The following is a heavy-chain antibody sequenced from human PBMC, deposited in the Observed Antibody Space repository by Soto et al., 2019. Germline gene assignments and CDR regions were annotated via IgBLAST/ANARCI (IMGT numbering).Heavy chain of an antibody. J-gene: IGHJ6*02. Sequence: PVGSLRLSCAASGFTFSSYAMHWVRQAPGKGLEWVAVISYDGSNKYYADSVKGRFTISRDNSKNTLYLQMNSLRAEDTAVYYCARDIFRFLEWSGRLPYTDYYYYYGMDVWGQGTTVT. CDR3: ARDIFRFLEWSGRLPYTDYYYYYGMDV. V-gene: IGHV3-30-3*01. D-gene: IGHD3-3*01. CDR1: GFTFSSYA. CDR2: ISYDGSNK.